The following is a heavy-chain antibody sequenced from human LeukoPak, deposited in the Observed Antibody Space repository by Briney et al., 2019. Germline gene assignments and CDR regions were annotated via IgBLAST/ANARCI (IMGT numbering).Heavy chain of an antibody. Sequence: ASVKVSCNASGCTFTGYYMHWVRQAPGQGLEWMGWINPNHGDTNYAQKFQDRVSMTRDTSISTAYMHLSRLRSADTAVYYCARGDDSSGYYYVKFDYWGQGTLVTVSS. CDR3: ARGDDSSGYYYVKFDY. J-gene: IGHJ4*02. CDR2: INPNHGDT. D-gene: IGHD3-22*01. V-gene: IGHV1-2*02. CDR1: GCTFTGYY.